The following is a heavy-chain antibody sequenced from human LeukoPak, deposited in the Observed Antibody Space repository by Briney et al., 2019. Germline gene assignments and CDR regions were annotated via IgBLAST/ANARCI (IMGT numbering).Heavy chain of an antibody. CDR1: GFTFSSYG. Sequence: GGSLRLSCAASGFTFSSYGMHWVRQAPGKGLEWVAVIWYGGSNKYYADSVKGRFTISRDNSKNTLYLQMNSLRAEDTAVYYCAKDRSFGPSYDAFDIWGQGTMVTVSS. CDR3: AKDRSFGPSYDAFDI. D-gene: IGHD3-16*01. CDR2: IWYGGSNK. V-gene: IGHV3-30*02. J-gene: IGHJ3*02.